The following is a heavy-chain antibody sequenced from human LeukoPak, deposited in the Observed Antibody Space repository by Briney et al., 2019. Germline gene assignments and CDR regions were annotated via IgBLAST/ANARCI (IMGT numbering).Heavy chain of an antibody. CDR2: INHSGST. CDR1: GESFSGYY. D-gene: IGHD3-3*01. V-gene: IGHV4-34*01. CDR3: ARSGRFLEWLGY. J-gene: IGHJ4*02. Sequence: SETLSLTCAVYGESFSGYYWSWIRQPPGKGLEWIGEINHSGSTNYNPSLKSRVTISVDTSKNQFSLKLSSVTAADTAVYYCARSGRFLEWLGYWGQGTLVTVSS.